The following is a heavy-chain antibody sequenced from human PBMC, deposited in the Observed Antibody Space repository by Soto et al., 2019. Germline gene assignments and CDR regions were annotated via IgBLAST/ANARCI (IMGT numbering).Heavy chain of an antibody. CDR1: GGSISSSSYY. V-gene: IGHV4-39*01. CDR3: ARYWLSLYYFDY. Sequence: SETLSLTCTVSGGSISSSSYYWGWIRQPPGKGLEWIGSIYYSGSTYYNPSLKSRVTISVDTSKNQFSLKLSSVTAADTAVYYCARYWLSLYYFDYWGQGTLVTVSS. J-gene: IGHJ4*02. CDR2: IYYSGST. D-gene: IGHD3-9*01.